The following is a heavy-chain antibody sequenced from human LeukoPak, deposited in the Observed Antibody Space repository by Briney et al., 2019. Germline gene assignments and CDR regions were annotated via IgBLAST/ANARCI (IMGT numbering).Heavy chain of an antibody. CDR3: TGEDPYETGEPNWFDP. V-gene: IGHV3-73*01. Sequence: GGSLRLSCAASGFTFSGSAMHWVRQASGKGLEWVGRIGGKANSYATAYAASVKGRFTISRDDSKNTAYLQMNSLKTEDTAVYYCTGEDPYETGEPNWFDPRGQGTLVTVSS. D-gene: IGHD5-12*01. CDR1: GFTFSGSA. CDR2: IGGKANSYAT. J-gene: IGHJ5*02.